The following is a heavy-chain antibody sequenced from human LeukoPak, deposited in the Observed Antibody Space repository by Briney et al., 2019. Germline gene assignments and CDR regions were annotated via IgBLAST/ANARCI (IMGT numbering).Heavy chain of an antibody. CDR2: ISSDSSYI. D-gene: IGHD1-1*01. J-gene: IGHJ4*02. CDR1: GFIVSSHY. CDR3: ARDIDDGTAIDY. V-gene: IGHV3-21*01. Sequence: PGGSLRLSCAASGFIVSSHYMSWVRQAPGKGLEWVSSISSDSSYIYYADSVKGRFTISRDNAKNSLYLQMNSLRAEDTAVYYCARDIDDGTAIDYWGQGTLVTVSS.